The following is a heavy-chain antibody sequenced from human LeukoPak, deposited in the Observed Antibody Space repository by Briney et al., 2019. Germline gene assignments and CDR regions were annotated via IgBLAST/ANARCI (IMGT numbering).Heavy chain of an antibody. CDR3: ARGITMVRGGRGGNAFDI. CDR2: INPSGGST. V-gene: IGHV1-46*01. Sequence: ASVKVSCKASGYTFTSYYMHWVRQAPGQGLEWMGIINPSGGSTSYAQKFQGRVTMTRDTSTSTVYMELSSLRSEDTAVYYCARGITMVRGGRGGNAFDIWGQGTMVTVSS. CDR1: GYTFTSYY. J-gene: IGHJ3*02. D-gene: IGHD3-10*01.